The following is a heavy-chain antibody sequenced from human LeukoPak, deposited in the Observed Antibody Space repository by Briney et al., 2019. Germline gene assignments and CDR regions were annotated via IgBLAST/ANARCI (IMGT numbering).Heavy chain of an antibody. CDR1: GGSISSYY. J-gene: IGHJ4*02. Sequence: SGTLSLTCTVSGGSISSYYWSWIRQPPGKGLERIGYIYYSGSTNYNPSLKSRVTISVDTSKNQFSLKLSSVTAADTAVYYCARGSMVNYFDSSGYYNYWGQGALVTVSS. CDR2: IYYSGST. V-gene: IGHV4-59*01. D-gene: IGHD3-22*01. CDR3: ARGSMVNYFDSSGYYNY.